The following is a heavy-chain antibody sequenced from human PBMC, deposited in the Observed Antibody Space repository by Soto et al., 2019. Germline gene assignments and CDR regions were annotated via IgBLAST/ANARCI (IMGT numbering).Heavy chain of an antibody. J-gene: IGHJ6*03. V-gene: IGHV4-31*03. CDR1: GGSISSGGYY. D-gene: IGHD6-19*01. CDR2: IYYSGST. CDR3: ARGRAVARNYYYYYMDV. Sequence: SETLSLTCTVSGGSISSGGYYWSWIRQHPGKGLEWIGYIYYSGSTYYNPSLKSRVTISVDTSKNQFSLNLSSVTAADTAGYYCARGRAVARNYYYYYMDVWGKGTTVTVSS.